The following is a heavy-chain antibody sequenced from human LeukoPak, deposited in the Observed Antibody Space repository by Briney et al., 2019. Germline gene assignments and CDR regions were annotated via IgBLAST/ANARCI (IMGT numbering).Heavy chain of an antibody. Sequence: PGGSLRLSCAASGFTFSSYEMNWVRQAPGKGPEWVSYISSSGSTIYYADSVKGRFTISRDNAKNSLYLQMNSLRAEDTAVYYCARGRGYCSSTSCPNWFDPWGQGTLVTVSS. J-gene: IGHJ5*02. CDR2: ISSSGSTI. CDR3: ARGRGYCSSTSCPNWFDP. V-gene: IGHV3-48*03. CDR1: GFTFSSYE. D-gene: IGHD2-2*01.